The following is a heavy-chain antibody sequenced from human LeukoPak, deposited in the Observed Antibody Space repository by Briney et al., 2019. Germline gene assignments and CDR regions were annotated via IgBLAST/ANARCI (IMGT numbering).Heavy chain of an antibody. J-gene: IGHJ3*02. CDR3: VREDNAFNI. CDR2: ISGDETYT. V-gene: IGHV3-74*01. CDR1: GFTFSSDF. Sequence: GGSLRLSCVASGFTFSSDFMHWIRHAPGEGLMWVSQISGDETYTNYADSVKGRFTISRDNAKNTLYLQMNSLRAEDTAIYYCVREDNAFNIWGQGTLVTVSS.